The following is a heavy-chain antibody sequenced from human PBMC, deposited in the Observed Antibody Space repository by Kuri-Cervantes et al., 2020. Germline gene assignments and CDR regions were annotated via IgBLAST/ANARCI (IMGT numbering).Heavy chain of an antibody. CDR3: ARGAETMIDY. CDR2: IYYSGST. D-gene: IGHD3-22*01. Sequence: GSLRLSCTVSGGSISSSSYYWVWIRQPPGKGLEWIGNIYYSGSTYYNPSLKSRVTISVDTSKNQFSLNLSFVTASDTAVYYCARGAETMIDYWGQGTLVTVSS. J-gene: IGHJ4*02. CDR1: GGSISSSSYY. V-gene: IGHV4-39*07.